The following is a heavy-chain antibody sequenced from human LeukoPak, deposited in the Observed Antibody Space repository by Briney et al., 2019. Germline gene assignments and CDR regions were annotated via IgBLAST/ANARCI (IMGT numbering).Heavy chain of an antibody. V-gene: IGHV4-59*01. D-gene: IGHD3-10*01. Sequence: SETLSLTCTVSGGSISSYYWSWIRQPPGEGLEWIGYIYYSGSTNYNPSLKSRVTISVDTSKNQFSLKLSSVTAADTAVYYCARDHRHGSGPSPGDYYYYYMDVWGKGTTVTVSS. CDR2: IYYSGST. CDR3: ARDHRHGSGPSPGDYYYYYMDV. J-gene: IGHJ6*03. CDR1: GGSISSYY.